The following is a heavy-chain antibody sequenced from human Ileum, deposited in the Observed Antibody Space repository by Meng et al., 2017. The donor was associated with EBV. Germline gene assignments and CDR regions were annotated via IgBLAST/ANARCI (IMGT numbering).Heavy chain of an antibody. Sequence: QGPVQESGPALVKPSATLARTCAVSGYSISSTNWWGWIRQPPGKGLEWIGYIYYSGSTSYNPSLKSRVTMSVDTSKNQFSLNLNSVTAVDTAVYYCARNVPGTSAYYDWGQGTLVTVSS. V-gene: IGHV4-28*07. CDR3: ARNVPGTSAYYD. CDR2: IYYSGST. CDR1: GYSISSTNW. D-gene: IGHD3-22*01. J-gene: IGHJ4*02.